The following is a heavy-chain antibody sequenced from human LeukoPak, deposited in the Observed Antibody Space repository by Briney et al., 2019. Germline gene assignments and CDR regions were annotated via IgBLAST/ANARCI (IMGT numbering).Heavy chain of an antibody. CDR2: IYSGGST. D-gene: IGHD2-15*01. J-gene: IGHJ4*02. CDR1: RFTVSSNY. Sequence: SGGSLRLSCAASRFTVSSNYMSWVRQAPGKGLEWVSVIYSGGSTYYADSVKGRFTISRDNSKNTLYLQMNSLRAEDTAVYYCARGLPTLLFDYWGQGTLVTVSS. CDR3: ARGLPTLLFDY. V-gene: IGHV3-53*01.